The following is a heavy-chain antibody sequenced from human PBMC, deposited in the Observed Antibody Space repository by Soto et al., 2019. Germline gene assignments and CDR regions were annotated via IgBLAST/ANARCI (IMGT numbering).Heavy chain of an antibody. CDR3: AKRSPYFFDY. Sequence: EVQLWDSGGGLVQPGGSLRLSCAASGFTFSSYAMSWVRQAPGTGLEWVSTISATTGGTSYADSVKGRFTISRDNSKNTLYLQMNGLRAEDRAIYYCAKRSPYFFDYWGQGTPVTVSS. CDR1: GFTFSSYA. V-gene: IGHV3-23*01. CDR2: ISATTGGT. J-gene: IGHJ4*02.